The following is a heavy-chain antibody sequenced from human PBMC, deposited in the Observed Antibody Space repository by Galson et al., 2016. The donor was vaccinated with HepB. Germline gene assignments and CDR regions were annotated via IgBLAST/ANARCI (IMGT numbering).Heavy chain of an antibody. CDR2: IRQDGGQK. CDR1: GFTFSNYW. CDR3: AREGSGGFDH. J-gene: IGHJ4*02. D-gene: IGHD3-16*01. Sequence: SLRLSCAASGFTFSNYWMSWVRQTPGKGLEWVANIRQDGGQKSYVDSVKGRFTISRGNAKESLYLQMSSLRVDDTAVYYCAREGSGGFDHWGQGTLVTVSS. V-gene: IGHV3-7*01.